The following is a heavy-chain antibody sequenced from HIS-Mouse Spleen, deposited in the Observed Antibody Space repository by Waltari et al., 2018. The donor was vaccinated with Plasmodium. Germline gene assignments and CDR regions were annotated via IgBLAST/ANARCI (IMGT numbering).Heavy chain of an antibody. Sequence: QVQLVQSGAEVKKPGASVKVSCKASGYTLTGYSMNWVRQAPGQGLEWMGWTNPNSGGTYYAQKCQGRVTSTSDTSISTAYMELSRLRSDDTAVYYCASFRLDLWGRGTLVTVSS. CDR2: TNPNSGGT. CDR3: ASFRLDL. J-gene: IGHJ2*01. CDR1: GYTLTGYS. V-gene: IGHV1-2*01.